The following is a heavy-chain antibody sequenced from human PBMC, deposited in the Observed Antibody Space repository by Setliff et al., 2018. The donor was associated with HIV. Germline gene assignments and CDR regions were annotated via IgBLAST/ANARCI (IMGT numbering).Heavy chain of an antibody. Sequence: PSETLSLTCAVYGGSFSDYYWTWIRQFPGRGLEWIGEINHSGNTNYNVSLGSRVTMSVDTSKNQFSLKLTSVTAADTAIYYCARLWLHFGDDLPRFDPWGQGILVTVSS. CDR2: INHSGNT. CDR1: GGSFSDYY. J-gene: IGHJ5*02. D-gene: IGHD4-17*01. CDR3: ARLWLHFGDDLPRFDP. V-gene: IGHV4-34*01.